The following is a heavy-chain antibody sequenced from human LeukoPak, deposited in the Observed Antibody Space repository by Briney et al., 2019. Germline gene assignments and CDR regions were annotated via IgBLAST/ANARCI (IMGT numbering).Heavy chain of an antibody. J-gene: IGHJ3*02. V-gene: IGHV3-48*04. CDR1: GFTFSSYS. CDR2: ISSSSSTI. CDR3: ARSESQQLVDI. D-gene: IGHD6-13*01. Sequence: GGSLRLSCAASGFTFSSYSMNRVRQAPGKGLEWVSYISSSSSTIYYADSVKGRFTISRDNAKNSLYLQMNSLRAEDTAVYYCARSESQQLVDIWGQGTMVTVSS.